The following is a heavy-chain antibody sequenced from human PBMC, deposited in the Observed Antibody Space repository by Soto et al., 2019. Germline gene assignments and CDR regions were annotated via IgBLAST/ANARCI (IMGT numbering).Heavy chain of an antibody. CDR2: SHYTGST. V-gene: IGHV4-59*01. Sequence: QVQLQESGPGLVKPSETLSLTCTVSGGSISNYYWSWVRQPPGKGLEWIGYSHYTGSTNYIPSLKCRVTLSVDTSHRPSPLKLLAFTTANTGGYYRATLSGGPGVGGMDVKGQGTAVIVSS. CDR1: GGSISNYY. CDR3: ATLSGGPGVGGMDV. D-gene: IGHD1-26*01. J-gene: IGHJ6*02.